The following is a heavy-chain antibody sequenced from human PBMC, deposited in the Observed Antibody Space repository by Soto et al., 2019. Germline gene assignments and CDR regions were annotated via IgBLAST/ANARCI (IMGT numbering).Heavy chain of an antibody. CDR2: VSKSDYT. D-gene: IGHD2-2*01. V-gene: IGHV3-21*01. J-gene: IGHJ4*02. CDR1: GFYFNNYG. CDR3: AREDSIIIPAVSDF. Sequence: GGSLRLSCAVSGFYFNNYGINWVRQAPGKGLEWVSSVSKSDYTYYSDSVKGRFTISRDNAKNSVSLQMNSLRPEDTAVYYCAREDSIIIPAVSDFWGQGTLVTVSS.